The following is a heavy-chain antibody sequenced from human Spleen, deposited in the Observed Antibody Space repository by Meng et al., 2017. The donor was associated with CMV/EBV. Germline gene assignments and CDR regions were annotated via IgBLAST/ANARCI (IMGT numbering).Heavy chain of an antibody. V-gene: IGHV3-30-3*01. D-gene: IGHD6-13*01. CDR3: ARARYSSSHFDY. CDR1: GFTFSSYA. CDR2: ISYDGSNK. J-gene: IGHJ4*02. Sequence: CAASGFTFSSYAMHRVRQAPGKGLEWVAVISYDGSNKYYADSVKGRFTISRDNSKNTLYLQMNSLRAEDTAVYYCARARYSSSHFDYWGQGTLVTVSS.